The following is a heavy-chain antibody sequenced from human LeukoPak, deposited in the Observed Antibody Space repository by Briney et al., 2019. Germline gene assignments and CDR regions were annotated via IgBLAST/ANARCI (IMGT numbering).Heavy chain of an antibody. J-gene: IGHJ5*02. V-gene: IGHV1-2*02. CDR1: VYTFTGYY. CDR3: ARNFPYYDILTGYTNWFDP. D-gene: IGHD3-9*01. CDR2: INPNSGGT. Sequence: RASVKVSCKASVYTFTGYYMHWVRQAPGQGLAWMGWINPNSGGTNYAQKFQGRVTMTRDTSISTAYMELSRLRSDDTAVYYCARNFPYYDILTGYTNWFDPWGQGTLVTVSS.